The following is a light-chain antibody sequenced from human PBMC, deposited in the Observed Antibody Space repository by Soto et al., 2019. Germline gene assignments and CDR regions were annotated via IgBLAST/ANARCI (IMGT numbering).Light chain of an antibody. CDR2: ATS. Sequence: QTVVTQEPSLTVSPGGTVTLTCGSSTGAVTSGHYPYWFQQRPGQAPRTLIYATSNKHSWTPTRFSGSLLGGKAALTLSGAQPEDEAEYYCLLSCGVYVFGTGTKLTVL. CDR1: TGAVTSGHY. CDR3: LLSCGVYV. V-gene: IGLV7-46*01. J-gene: IGLJ1*01.